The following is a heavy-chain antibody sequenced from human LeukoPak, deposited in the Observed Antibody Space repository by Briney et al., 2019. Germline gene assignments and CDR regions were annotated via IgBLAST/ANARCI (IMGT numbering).Heavy chain of an antibody. CDR3: ARAHLYDSSGYYAPIDY. CDR1: GFTSSSYA. CDR2: ISYDGSNK. Sequence: GGSLRLSGAASGFTSSSYAMHWVRQAPGKGLEWVAVISYDGSNKYYADSVKGRFTISRDNSKNTLYLQMNSLRAEDTAVYYCARAHLYDSSGYYAPIDYWGQGTLVTVSS. J-gene: IGHJ4*02. V-gene: IGHV3-30-3*01. D-gene: IGHD3-22*01.